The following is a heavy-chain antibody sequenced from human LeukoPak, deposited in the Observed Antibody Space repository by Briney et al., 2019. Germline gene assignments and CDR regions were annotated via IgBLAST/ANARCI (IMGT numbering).Heavy chain of an antibody. CDR2: INHSGST. V-gene: IGHV4-34*01. D-gene: IGHD3-3*01. CDR3: ARDNFWSGYLAHFDY. CDR1: GGSFSGYY. J-gene: IGHJ4*02. Sequence: SETLSLTCAVYGGSFSGYYWSWIRQPPGKGLEWIGEINHSGSTNYNPSLKSRVTISVDTSKNQFSLKLSSVTAADTAVYYCARDNFWSGYLAHFDYWGQGTLVTVSS.